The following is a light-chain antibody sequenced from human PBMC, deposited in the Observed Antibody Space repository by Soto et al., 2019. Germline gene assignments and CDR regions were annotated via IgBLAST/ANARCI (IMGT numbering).Light chain of an antibody. V-gene: IGLV2-8*01. Sequence: QSVLTQPPSASGSLGQSATISCTGTSSDIGTYDYVSWYQQHPGRAPKLIIFEVSKRPSGVPDRFSGSKSGNTASLIVSGLQPDDEAEYHCTSYTGDDFTFVFGTGTKVTVL. J-gene: IGLJ1*01. CDR2: EVS. CDR1: SSDIGTYDY. CDR3: TSYTGDDFTFV.